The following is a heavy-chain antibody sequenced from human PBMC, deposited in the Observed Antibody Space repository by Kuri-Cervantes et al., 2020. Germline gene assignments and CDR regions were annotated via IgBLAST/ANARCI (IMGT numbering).Heavy chain of an antibody. Sequence: GESLKISCAASGFTFSSYAMHWVRQAPGKGLEWVAVISYDGSNKYYADSVKGRFTISRDNSKNTLYLQMSSLKTEDTAVYYCTTDRRERWLQLYYYYGMDVWGQGTTVTVSS. D-gene: IGHD5-24*01. V-gene: IGHV3-30*04. CDR1: GFTFSSYA. J-gene: IGHJ6*02. CDR3: TTDRRERWLQLYYYYGMDV. CDR2: ISYDGSNK.